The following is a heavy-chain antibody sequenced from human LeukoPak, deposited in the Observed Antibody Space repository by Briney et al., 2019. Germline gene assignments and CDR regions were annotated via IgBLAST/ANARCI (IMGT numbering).Heavy chain of an antibody. CDR2: ILYDGSNR. Sequence: GGSLRLSCAASGFTFSSYTVHWVRQAPGKGLEWVALILYDGSNRYYADSVKGRFTISRDNSKNTLYLQMNSLRAKDTAVYYCAKDSIYNYYDSSGYFSYWGQGTLVTVSS. CDR1: GFTFSSYT. V-gene: IGHV3-30-3*01. J-gene: IGHJ4*02. CDR3: AKDSIYNYYDSSGYFSY. D-gene: IGHD3-22*01.